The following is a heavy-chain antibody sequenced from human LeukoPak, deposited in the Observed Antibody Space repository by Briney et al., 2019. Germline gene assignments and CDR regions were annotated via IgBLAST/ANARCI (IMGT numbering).Heavy chain of an antibody. CDR3: ASSAKRSSGWYGYFDL. J-gene: IGHJ2*01. Sequence: ASVKVSCKASGGTFSSYAISWVRQAPGQGLEWMGRIIPILGIANYAQKFQGRVTITADKSTSTAYMELSSLRSEDTAVYYCASSAKRSSGWYGYFDLRGRGTLVTVSS. V-gene: IGHV1-69*04. D-gene: IGHD6-19*01. CDR1: GGTFSSYA. CDR2: IIPILGIA.